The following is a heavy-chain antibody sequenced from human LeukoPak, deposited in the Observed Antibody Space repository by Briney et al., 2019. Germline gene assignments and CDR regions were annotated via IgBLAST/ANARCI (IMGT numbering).Heavy chain of an antibody. J-gene: IGHJ4*02. Sequence: GRSLRLSCAASGFTFDDYAMHWVRQAPGKGLEWVSGIRWNTVSIGYADSVKGRFTISRDNAKNSLYLQMNSLRAEDTALYYCARDSTVVKHYFDYWGQGTLVTVSS. CDR3: ARDSTVVKHYFDY. CDR2: IRWNTVSI. CDR1: GFTFDDYA. D-gene: IGHD4-23*01. V-gene: IGHV3-9*01.